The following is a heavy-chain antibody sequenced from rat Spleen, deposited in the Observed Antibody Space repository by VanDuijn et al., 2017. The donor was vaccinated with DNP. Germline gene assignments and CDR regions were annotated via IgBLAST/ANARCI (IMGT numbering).Heavy chain of an antibody. CDR1: GFIFSNHW. CDR2: ITNTGYTT. J-gene: IGHJ3*01. D-gene: IGHD5-1*01. CDR3: TGSQTGRGFAF. Sequence: EVQLVESGGGLVQPGRSLKLSCVASGFIFSNHWMTWIRQAPGKGLEWGASITNTGYTTYYADSVNGRFTISRDNAESSLYLQMNSLRSEDTATYYCTGSQTGRGFAFWGQGTLVTVSS. V-gene: IGHV5-31*01.